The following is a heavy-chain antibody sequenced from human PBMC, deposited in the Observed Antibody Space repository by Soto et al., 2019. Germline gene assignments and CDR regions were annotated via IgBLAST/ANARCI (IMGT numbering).Heavy chain of an antibody. Sequence: QVQLEQSGGEVKQPGSSVRVSCKTSGGTFSTYAINWVRQAPGQGLEWMGAIIPLFGTADYSQKFQGRVTIIADESTSTAYMELSSLRFDATAVYFCARPKGTYSSGYYYFDFWGQGTLVTVSS. D-gene: IGHD6-19*01. J-gene: IGHJ4*02. CDR1: GGTFSTYA. CDR3: ARPKGTYSSGYYYFDF. CDR2: IIPLFGTA. V-gene: IGHV1-69*01.